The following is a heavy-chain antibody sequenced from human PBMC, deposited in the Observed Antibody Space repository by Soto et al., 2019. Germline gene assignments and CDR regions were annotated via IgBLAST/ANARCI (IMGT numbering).Heavy chain of an antibody. CDR3: AKAYSSSGGAFAI. CDR1: GFFLADYA. V-gene: IGHV3-9*01. D-gene: IGHD2-2*01. J-gene: IGHJ3*02. Sequence: EVPLVESGGGLVQPGRSLRLSCAASGFFLADYAMHWVRQTPGKGLEWVSGINWNSGTIGYVDSVKGRFTISRDNANNSLYLQMNSLRAEDTALYYCAKAYSSSGGAFAIWGQGTMVTVSS. CDR2: INWNSGTI.